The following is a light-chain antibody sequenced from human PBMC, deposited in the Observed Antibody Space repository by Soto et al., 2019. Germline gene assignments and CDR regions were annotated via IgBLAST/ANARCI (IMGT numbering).Light chain of an antibody. J-gene: IGKJ4*02. CDR2: GAS. CDR1: QSVSSSY. V-gene: IGKV3-20*01. Sequence: EIVLTQSPGTLSLSPGERATLSCRASQSVSSSYLAWYQQKPGQAPRLLIYGASSRATGIPDRFSGSGSGTDFTLTISRLEPEYFAVYFCQQYGSSPFTFGGGPKVEIK. CDR3: QQYGSSPFT.